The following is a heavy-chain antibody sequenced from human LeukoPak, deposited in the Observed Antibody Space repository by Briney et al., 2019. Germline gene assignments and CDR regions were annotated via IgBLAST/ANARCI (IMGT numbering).Heavy chain of an antibody. Sequence: GASVKVSCKASGYTFTSYGISWVRQAPGQGLEWMGGIIPIFGTANYAQKFQGRVTITADESTSTAYMELSSLRSEDTAVYYCARRLIAAAATPFDYWGQGTLVTVSS. CDR2: IIPIFGTA. J-gene: IGHJ4*02. D-gene: IGHD6-13*01. CDR3: ARRLIAAAATPFDY. V-gene: IGHV1-69*13. CDR1: GYTFTSYG.